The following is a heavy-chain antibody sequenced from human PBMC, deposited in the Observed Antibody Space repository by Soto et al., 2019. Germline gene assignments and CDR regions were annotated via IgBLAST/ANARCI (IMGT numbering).Heavy chain of an antibody. J-gene: IGHJ4*02. D-gene: IGHD6-13*01. CDR1: GFTFSSYD. Sequence: GGSLRLSCAGTGFTFSSYDMSWVRQAPGKGLEWVPTIRGSGGSTYYADSVKGRFTISRDNSKNTLYLQMNSLRAEDTAVYYCAKDRGYSSSWYYFDYWGQGTLVTVSS. V-gene: IGHV3-23*01. CDR2: IRGSGGST. CDR3: AKDRGYSSSWYYFDY.